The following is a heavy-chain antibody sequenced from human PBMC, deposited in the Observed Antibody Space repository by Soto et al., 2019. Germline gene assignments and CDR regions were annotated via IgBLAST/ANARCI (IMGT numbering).Heavy chain of an antibody. J-gene: IGHJ4*02. CDR3: AKPHYDFWSGPFDY. V-gene: IGHV3-23*01. CDR1: GFTFSSYA. Sequence: GGSLRLSCAASGFTFSSYAMSWVRQAPGKGLEWVSAISGSGGSTYYADSVKGRFAISRDNSKNTLYLQMNSLRAEDTAVYYCAKPHYDFWSGPFDYWGQGTLVTVSS. CDR2: ISGSGGST. D-gene: IGHD3-3*01.